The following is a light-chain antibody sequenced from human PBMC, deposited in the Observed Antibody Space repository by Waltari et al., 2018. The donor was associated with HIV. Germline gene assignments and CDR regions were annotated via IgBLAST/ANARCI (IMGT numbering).Light chain of an antibody. CDR2: FDD. CDR1: SSNLGNNA. J-gene: IGLJ1*01. CDR3: AAWDDSLNGYV. Sequence: QSVLTQPPSVSEAPRQRVTIPCSGSSSNLGNNAVNWYQQGPGKAPKLLIYFDDLLSSGVSDRFSGSKSGTSASLAIRGLQSEDEADYYCAAWDDSLNGYVFGSGTKVTVL. V-gene: IGLV1-36*01.